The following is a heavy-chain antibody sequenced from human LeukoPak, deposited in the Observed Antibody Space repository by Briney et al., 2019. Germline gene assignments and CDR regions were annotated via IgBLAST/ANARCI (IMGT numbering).Heavy chain of an antibody. CDR3: ARVRRWNPYYFDY. CDR2: INPNSGGT. J-gene: IGHJ4*02. Sequence: ASVKVSCKASGYTFTGYYMHWVRQAPGQGLEWMGWINPNSGGTNYAQKFQGRVTMTRDTSISTAYMELSRLRSDDTAVYYCARVRRWNPYYFDYWDQGTLVTVSS. CDR1: GYTFTGYY. D-gene: IGHD1-1*01. V-gene: IGHV1-2*02.